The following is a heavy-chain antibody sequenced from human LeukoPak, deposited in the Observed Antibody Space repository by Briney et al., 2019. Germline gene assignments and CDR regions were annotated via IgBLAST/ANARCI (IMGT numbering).Heavy chain of an antibody. D-gene: IGHD6-13*01. CDR3: ARSIPYGTTWYGRSDY. CDR1: GFTFSNYD. J-gene: IGHJ4*02. CDR2: ISSSSSNI. Sequence: GGSLRLSCAASGFTFSNYDIIWVRQAPGKGLEWVSYISSSSSNIYYADSVKGRFTISRDNAKNSLYLQMNSLRAEDTAIYYCARSIPYGTTWYGRSDYWGQGTLVTVSS. V-gene: IGHV3-48*01.